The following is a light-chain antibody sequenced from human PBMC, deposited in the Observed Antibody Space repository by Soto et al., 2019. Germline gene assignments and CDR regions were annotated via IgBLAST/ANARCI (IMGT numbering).Light chain of an antibody. CDR2: GVS. J-gene: IGLJ2*01. CDR3: CSYANTYTL. V-gene: IGLV2-11*01. CDR1: NNDVGNYNY. Sequence: QSVLTQPRSVSGSPGQSVAISCTGTNNDVGNYNYVSWYQQHPGKAPKLLIYGVSQRPSGVPDRFSGTKSGNTATLTISGLQADDEADYYCCSYANTYTLFGGGTKLTVL.